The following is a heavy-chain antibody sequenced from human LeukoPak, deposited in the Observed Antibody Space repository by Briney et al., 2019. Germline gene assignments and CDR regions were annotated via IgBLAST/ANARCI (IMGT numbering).Heavy chain of an antibody. CDR3: ATVAEGYFDSGGYREYFDL. CDR2: IYTGGNT. Sequence: PSETLSLTCTVSGGSISSYHCGWIRQPAGKGLEWIGHIYTGGNTNYNPSLKSRVTISVDKSKNHFSLKLSSVTAADTAVYYCATVAEGYFDSGGYREYFDLWGRGTQVTVSS. J-gene: IGHJ2*01. CDR1: GGSISSYH. V-gene: IGHV4-4*07. D-gene: IGHD3-22*01.